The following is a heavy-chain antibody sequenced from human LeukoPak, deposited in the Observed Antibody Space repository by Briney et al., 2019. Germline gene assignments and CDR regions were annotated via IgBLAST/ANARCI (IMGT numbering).Heavy chain of an antibody. J-gene: IGHJ4*02. CDR3: AKPSGSYYDY. V-gene: IGHV3-23*01. CDR2: ISGSGGST. Sequence: GGSLRLSCAASGFTFSSYAMSWVRQAPGKGLEWVSAISGSGGSTYYADSVKGRFTNARDNSKNTLYLQMNSLRAEDTAVYYCAKPSGSYYDYWGQGTLVTVSS. D-gene: IGHD1-26*01. CDR1: GFTFSSYA.